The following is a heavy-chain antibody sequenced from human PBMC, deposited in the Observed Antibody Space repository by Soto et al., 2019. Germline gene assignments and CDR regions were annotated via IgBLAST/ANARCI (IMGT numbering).Heavy chain of an antibody. CDR3: ARGPPLYYQAIKYCYYGMDV. J-gene: IGHJ6*02. CDR1: GYTFTGYY. CDR2: INPNSGGT. V-gene: IGHV1-2*02. D-gene: IGHD1-26*01. Sequence: QVQLVQSGAEVKKPGASVKVSCKASGYTFTGYYMHWVRQAPGQGLEWMGWINPNSGGTNYAQKFQGRVTMTRDTSISTAYMEMSRLRSDDTAVYYCARGPPLYYQAIKYCYYGMDVWGQGTTVTVSS.